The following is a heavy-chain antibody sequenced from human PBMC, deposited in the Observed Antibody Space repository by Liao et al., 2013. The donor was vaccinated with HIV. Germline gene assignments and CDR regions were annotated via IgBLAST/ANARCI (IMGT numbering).Heavy chain of an antibody. V-gene: IGHV4-34*01. CDR3: ARGSSRAEYYYDSRGYYTLNDAFDI. J-gene: IGHJ3*02. Sequence: QVQLQQWGARLLKPSETLSLTCAVYGGSFSGHYWTWIRQSPGKGLEWIGEINHRGYSNYNPSLKSRVTISVDTSKNQFSLKLTSVTAADTAVYYCARGSSRAEYYYDSRGYYTLNDAFDIWGQGTKVTISS. CDR2: INHRGYS. CDR1: GGSFSGHY. D-gene: IGHD3-22*01.